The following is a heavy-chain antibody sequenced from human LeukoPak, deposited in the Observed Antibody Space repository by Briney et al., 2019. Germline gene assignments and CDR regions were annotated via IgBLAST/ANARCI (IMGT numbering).Heavy chain of an antibody. CDR2: ISGRGSDR. D-gene: IGHD1-1*01. Sequence: RGSLRLSCAASGFTFSNYALTWVRQTPGKGLEWVSTISGRGSDRFYADAVKGRFTISRDNSKNTMYLQMNSPRIEDTAFYYCAKGVDNTGRLRWFDSWGQGTLVTVSS. V-gene: IGHV3-23*01. CDR1: GFTFSNYA. CDR3: AKGVDNTGRLRWFDS. J-gene: IGHJ5*01.